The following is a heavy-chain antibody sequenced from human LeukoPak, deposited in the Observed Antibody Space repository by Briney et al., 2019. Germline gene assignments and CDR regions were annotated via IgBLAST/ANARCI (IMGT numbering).Heavy chain of an antibody. Sequence: SETLSLTCTVSGGSISSYYWSWIWQPPGKGLEWIGYIYYSGSTNYNPSLKSRVTISVDTSKNQFSLKLSSVTAADTAVYYCARVVNRVYFDYWGQGTLVTVSS. J-gene: IGHJ4*02. V-gene: IGHV4-59*01. CDR3: ARVVNRVYFDY. CDR2: IYYSGST. D-gene: IGHD4-23*01. CDR1: GGSISSYY.